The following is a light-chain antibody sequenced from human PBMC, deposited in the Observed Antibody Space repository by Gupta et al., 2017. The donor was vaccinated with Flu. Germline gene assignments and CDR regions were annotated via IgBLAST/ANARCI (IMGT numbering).Light chain of an antibody. CDR1: NSNIGANYD. CDR2: GNN. Sequence: SVLTPPPSVSGVPGQRVTISCTGGNSNIGANYDVHWYQHLPGMAPQLLIHGNNNRPSGVPDRFSGSKSGTSASLAITGLQADDEADYYCQSFDSNLSAYVFGTGTKVTVL. J-gene: IGLJ1*01. V-gene: IGLV1-40*01. CDR3: QSFDSNLSAYV.